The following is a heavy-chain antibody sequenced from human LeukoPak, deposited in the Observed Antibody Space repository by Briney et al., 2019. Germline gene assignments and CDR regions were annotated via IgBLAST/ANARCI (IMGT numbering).Heavy chain of an antibody. D-gene: IGHD3-10*01. CDR1: GYTFTSYD. CDR2: MNPNSGNT. V-gene: IGHV1-8*01. J-gene: IGHJ4*02. CDR3: ARDPSSMVRGVIIYYFDH. Sequence: ASVKVSCKASGYTFTSYDINWVRQATGQGLEWMGWMNPNSGNTGYAQKFQGRVTMTRNTSINTAYMELSSLTSEDTAVYYCARDPSSMVRGVIIYYFDHWGEGTLVSVSS.